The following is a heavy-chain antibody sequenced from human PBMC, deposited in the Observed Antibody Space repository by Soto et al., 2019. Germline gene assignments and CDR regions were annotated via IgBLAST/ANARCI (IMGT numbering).Heavy chain of an antibody. CDR3: ARLHCDSPNCVPLDP. CDR2: SYYSGTS. Sequence: SATLALTSTVSGGSTNADTYYWRWVRRPPGRVLEWIGSSYYSGTSSSNPPTKSRVTMSVDTSKKQWSLRLRSVTAADTAVYYCARLHCDSPNCVPLDPWGQGTLVTV. CDR1: GGSTNADTYY. D-gene: IGHD2-2*01. V-gene: IGHV4-39*01. J-gene: IGHJ5*02.